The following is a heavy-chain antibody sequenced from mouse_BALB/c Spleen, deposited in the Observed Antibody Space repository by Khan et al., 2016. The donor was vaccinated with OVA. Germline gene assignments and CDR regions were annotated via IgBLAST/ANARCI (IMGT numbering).Heavy chain of an antibody. V-gene: IGHV2-9*02. CDR1: GFSLTTYG. D-gene: IGHD2-1*01. CDR3: TRDLPYPSYTMDY. J-gene: IGHJ4*01. CDR2: IGAGGST. Sequence: QVQLKESGPGLVAPSQSLSITCTVSGFSLTTYGVHWVRQAPGKGLEWLGAIGAGGSTNYNSALMARLSISKDNYKSQVFLKMNSLQTDDTAMYYCTRDLPYPSYTMDYWGQGTSITVSS.